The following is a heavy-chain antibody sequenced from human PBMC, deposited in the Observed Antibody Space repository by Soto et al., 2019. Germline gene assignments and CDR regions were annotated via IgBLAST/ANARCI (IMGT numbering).Heavy chain of an antibody. D-gene: IGHD3-22*01. J-gene: IGHJ4*02. CDR2: ISVYNGNT. CDR1: GYTFTSYG. Sequence: GASVKVSCKASGYTFTSYGVTWVRQAPGQGLEWMGWISVYNGNTNYAQKLQGRVTMTTDTSTSTAYMELRSLRSDDTYYHDSSGYYVFDYWGQGTLVTAPQ. V-gene: IGHV1-18*01. CDR3: SGYYVFDY.